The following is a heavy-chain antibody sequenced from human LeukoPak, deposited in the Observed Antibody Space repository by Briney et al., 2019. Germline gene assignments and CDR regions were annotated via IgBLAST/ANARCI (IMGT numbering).Heavy chain of an antibody. CDR1: GFTFSSYW. D-gene: IGHD3-3*01. CDR2: IKQDASQE. V-gene: IGHV3-7*01. Sequence: PGGSLRLSCAASGFTFSSYWMSWVRQAPGKGPEWVAHIKQDASQEYHVDSVKGRFTISRDNAKNSLYLQMNSLRAEDTVVYYCARGVVYPTWSGPHWSDYWGQGTLVTVSS. J-gene: IGHJ4*02. CDR3: ARGVVYPTWSGPHWSDY.